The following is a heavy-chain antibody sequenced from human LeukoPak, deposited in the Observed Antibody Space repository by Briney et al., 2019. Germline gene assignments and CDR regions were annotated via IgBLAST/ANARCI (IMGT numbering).Heavy chain of an antibody. V-gene: IGHV4-34*01. Sequence: SETLSLTCTVSGGSISSHYWSWIRQPPGKGLEWIGEINHSGSTNYNPSLKSRVTISVDTSKNQFSLKLSSVTAADTAVYYCARGGYSYGSPLGYWGQGTLVTVSS. D-gene: IGHD5-18*01. CDR2: INHSGST. CDR1: GGSISSHY. J-gene: IGHJ4*02. CDR3: ARGGYSYGSPLGY.